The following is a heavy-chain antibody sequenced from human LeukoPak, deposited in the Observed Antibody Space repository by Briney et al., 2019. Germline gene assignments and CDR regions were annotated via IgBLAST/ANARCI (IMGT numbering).Heavy chain of an antibody. V-gene: IGHV4-59*01. Sequence: SETLSLTCAVYGGSFSGYYWSWIRQPPGKGLEWIGYIYYSGSTNYNPSLKSRVTISVDTSKNQFSLKLSSVTAADTAVYYCARDLGIAMDVWGKGTTVTVSS. CDR2: IYYSGST. CDR3: ARDLGIAMDV. D-gene: IGHD1-26*01. J-gene: IGHJ6*03. CDR1: GGSFSGYY.